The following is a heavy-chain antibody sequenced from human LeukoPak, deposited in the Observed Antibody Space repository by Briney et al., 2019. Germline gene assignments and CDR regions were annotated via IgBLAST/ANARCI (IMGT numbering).Heavy chain of an antibody. Sequence: ASVKVSCKASGGTFSSYAISWVRQAPGQGLEWMGWISAYNGNTNYAQKLQGRVTMTTDTSTSTAYMELRSLRSDDTAVYYCARAPRYSSGWYFDYWGQGTLVTVSS. CDR1: GGTFSSYA. CDR3: ARAPRYSSGWYFDY. V-gene: IGHV1-18*01. D-gene: IGHD6-19*01. J-gene: IGHJ4*02. CDR2: ISAYNGNT.